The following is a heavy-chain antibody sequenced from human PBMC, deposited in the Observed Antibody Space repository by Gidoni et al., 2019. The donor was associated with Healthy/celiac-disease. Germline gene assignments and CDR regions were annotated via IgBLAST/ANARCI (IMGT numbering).Heavy chain of an antibody. D-gene: IGHD3-10*01. J-gene: IGHJ5*02. CDR3: AQAPTYYYGSGSYYNNNWFDP. CDR2: IYWDDDK. Sequence: QITLKESGPTLVKPTQTLTLTCTFSGFSLSTSGVGVGWLRQPPGKALEWLALIYWDDDKRYSPSLKSRLTITKDTSKNQVVLTRTNMDPVDTATYYCAQAPTYYYGSGSYYNNNWFDPWGQGTLVTVSS. CDR1: GFSLSTSGVG. V-gene: IGHV2-5*02.